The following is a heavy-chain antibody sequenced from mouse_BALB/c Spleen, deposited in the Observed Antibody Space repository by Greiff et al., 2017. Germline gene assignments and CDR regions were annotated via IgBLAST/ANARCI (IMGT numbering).Heavy chain of an antibody. V-gene: IGHV1-67*01. Sequence: VQLQQSGPELVRPGVSVKISCKGSGYTFTDYAMHWVKQSHAKSLEWIGVISTYYGNTNYNQKFKGKATMTVDKSSSTAYMELARLTSEDSAIYYGARDYSDGGYWYFDVWGAGTTVTVSS. D-gene: IGHD2-12*01. CDR3: ARDYSDGGYWYFDV. CDR1: GYTFTDYA. CDR2: ISTYYGNT. J-gene: IGHJ1*01.